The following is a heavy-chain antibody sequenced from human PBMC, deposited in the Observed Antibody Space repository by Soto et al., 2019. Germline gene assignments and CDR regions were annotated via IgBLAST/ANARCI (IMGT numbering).Heavy chain of an antibody. CDR2: IYDSGSS. Sequence: QVQLLESGPGLVKPSQTLSLTCTVSGGSISRSAFYWSWIRQRPGKGLEWITYIYDSGSSYYSPSLESRATISVDQSKNQFSLKLSSVTAAGTAMYYCARRSSLKDAFDIWGQGTMVTVSS. D-gene: IGHD6-6*01. J-gene: IGHJ3*02. CDR1: GGSISRSAFY. CDR3: ARRSSLKDAFDI. V-gene: IGHV4-31*03.